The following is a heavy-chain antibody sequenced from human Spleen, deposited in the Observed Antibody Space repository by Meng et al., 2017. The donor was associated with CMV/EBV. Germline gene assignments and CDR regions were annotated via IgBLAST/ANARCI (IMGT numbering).Heavy chain of an antibody. CDR2: INHSGST. Sequence: SETLSLTCAVYGGSSRGYYWTWIRQPPGKGLEWIGEINHSGSTNYNPSLKSRVTISVDTSKNQFSLKLSSVTAADTAVYYCARLRVHSSSSARRGGAFDIWGQGTMVTVSS. CDR1: GGSSRGYY. CDR3: ARLRVHSSSSARRGGAFDI. J-gene: IGHJ3*02. V-gene: IGHV4-34*01. D-gene: IGHD6-6*01.